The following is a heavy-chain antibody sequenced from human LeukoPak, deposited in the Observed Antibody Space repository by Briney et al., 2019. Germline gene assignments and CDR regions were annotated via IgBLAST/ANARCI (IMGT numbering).Heavy chain of an antibody. J-gene: IGHJ6*03. CDR3: ARHRGTNSYGRVSYYYYYMDV. V-gene: IGHV4-4*07. Sequence: SETLSLTCTVSGGSISRYYWSWIRQPAGKGLEWIGRISTTGTTNYNPSLKSRVTMSVDTSKNQFSLKLSSVTAADTAVYYCARHRGTNSYGRVSYYYYYMDVWGKGTTVTISS. CDR1: GGSISRYY. D-gene: IGHD5-18*01. CDR2: ISTTGTT.